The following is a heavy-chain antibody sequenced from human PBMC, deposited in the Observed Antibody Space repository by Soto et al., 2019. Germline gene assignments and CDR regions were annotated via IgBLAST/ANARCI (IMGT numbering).Heavy chain of an antibody. J-gene: IGHJ5*02. CDR2: ISAYNGNT. V-gene: IGHV1-18*01. Sequence: QVQLVQSGAEVKKPGASVKVSCKASGYTFTSYGISWVRQAPGQGLEWMGWISAYNGNTNYAQKLQGRVTMTTDTSTSTAYMELRSLRSDDTAVYYCARDHPADLWDSSGYWFDPWGQGTLVTVSS. D-gene: IGHD3-22*01. CDR1: GYTFTSYG. CDR3: ARDHPADLWDSSGYWFDP.